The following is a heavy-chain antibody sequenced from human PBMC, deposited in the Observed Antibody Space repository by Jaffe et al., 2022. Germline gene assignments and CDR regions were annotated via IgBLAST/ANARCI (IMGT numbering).Heavy chain of an antibody. J-gene: IGHJ6*03. V-gene: IGHV4-61*02. CDR2: IYTSGST. Sequence: QVQLQESGPGLVKPSQTLSLTCTVSGGSISSGSYYWSWIRQPAGKGLEWIGRIYTSGSTNYNPSLKSRVTISVDTSKNQFSLKLSSVTAADTAVYYCARDSRYRLARYNWNDGNYYYYYMDVWGKGTTVTVSS. D-gene: IGHD1-20*01. CDR1: GGSISSGSYY. CDR3: ARDSRYRLARYNWNDGNYYYYYMDV.